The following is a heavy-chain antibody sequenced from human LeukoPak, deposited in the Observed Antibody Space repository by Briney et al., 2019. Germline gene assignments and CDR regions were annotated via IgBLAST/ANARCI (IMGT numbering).Heavy chain of an antibody. J-gene: IGHJ4*02. Sequence: GGSLRLSCVASGFTVSSTYMSWVRQAPGKGLEWVSVIYSGGSTYYADSVKGRFTISRDNSKNTLYLQMNSLRAEDTAVYYCARDLPFDYWGQGTLVTVSS. CDR2: IYSGGST. V-gene: IGHV3-53*01. CDR1: GFTVSSTY. CDR3: ARDLPFDY.